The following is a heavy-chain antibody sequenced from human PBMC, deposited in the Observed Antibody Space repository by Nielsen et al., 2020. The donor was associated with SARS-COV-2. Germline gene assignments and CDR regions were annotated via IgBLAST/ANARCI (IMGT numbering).Heavy chain of an antibody. CDR2: IIPIFGTA. Sequence: WVRQAPGQGLEWMGGIIPIFGTANYAQKFQGRVTITRDTSASTAYMELSSLRSEDTAVYYCARDRRTYYYGSSGYYYDYWGQGTLVTVSS. D-gene: IGHD3-22*01. CDR3: ARDRRTYYYGSSGYYYDY. V-gene: IGHV1-69*05. J-gene: IGHJ4*02.